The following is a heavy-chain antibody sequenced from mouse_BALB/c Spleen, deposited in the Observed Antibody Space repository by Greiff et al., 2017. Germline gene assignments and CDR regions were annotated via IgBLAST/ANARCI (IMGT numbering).Heavy chain of an antibody. CDR2: ISYSGST. Sequence: EVKLQESGPGLVKPSQSLSLTCTVTGYSITSDYAWNWIRQFPGNKLEWMGYISYSGSTSYNPSLKSRISITRDTSKNQFFLQLNSVTTEDTATYYCARCNYDYPWYFDVWGAGTTVTVSS. J-gene: IGHJ1*01. CDR3: ARCNYDYPWYFDV. CDR1: GYSITSDYA. V-gene: IGHV3-2*02. D-gene: IGHD2-4*01.